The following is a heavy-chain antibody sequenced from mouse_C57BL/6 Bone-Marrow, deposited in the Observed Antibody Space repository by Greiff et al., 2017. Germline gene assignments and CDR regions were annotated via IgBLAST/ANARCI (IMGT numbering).Heavy chain of an antibody. Sequence: VQLQQSGAELVRPGASVKLSCTASGFNIKDDYMHWVKQRPEQGLEWIGWIDPENGDTEYASKFQGKATITADTSSNTAYLQLSSLTSEDTAVYYCTTLDYGSEAWFAYWGQGTLVTVSA. V-gene: IGHV14-4*01. CDR2: IDPENGDT. D-gene: IGHD1-1*01. J-gene: IGHJ3*01. CDR1: GFNIKDDY. CDR3: TTLDYGSEAWFAY.